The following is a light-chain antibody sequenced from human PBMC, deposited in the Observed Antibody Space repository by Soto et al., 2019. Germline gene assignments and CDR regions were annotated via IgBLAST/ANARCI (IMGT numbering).Light chain of an antibody. CDR1: QSLVYSDGNTY. Sequence: DVVMTQSPLSLPVTLGQPASISCRSSQSLVYSDGNTYLNWFQQRPGQSPRRLIYKVSNRDSGXXXXXXXXXXXXXXXXXIXRVEAEDVGVYYCMQGTHWPPSFGQGTKVEIK. CDR3: MQGTHWPPS. CDR2: KVS. V-gene: IGKV2-30*01. J-gene: IGKJ1*01.